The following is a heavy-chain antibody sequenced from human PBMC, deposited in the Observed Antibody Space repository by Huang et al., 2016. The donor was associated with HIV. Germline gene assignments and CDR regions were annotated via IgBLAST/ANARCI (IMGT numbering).Heavy chain of an antibody. CDR2: INPNSGGT. CDR3: ARKYYDFWSGLVDY. Sequence: QVQLVHSGAEVKKPGASVKVSCKASGYTFTGYYMHWVRQGPGQGLEWMGWINPNSGGTNYAQKFQGRVTMTRDTSISTAYMELSRLRSDDTAVYYCARKYYDFWSGLVDYWGQGTLVTVSS. J-gene: IGHJ4*02. D-gene: IGHD3-3*01. V-gene: IGHV1-2*02. CDR1: GYTFTGYY.